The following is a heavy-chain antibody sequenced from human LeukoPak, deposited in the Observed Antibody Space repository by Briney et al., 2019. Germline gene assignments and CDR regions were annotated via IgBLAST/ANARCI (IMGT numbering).Heavy chain of an antibody. CDR1: GFTFSSYG. J-gene: IGHJ4*02. CDR2: IRYDGSNK. Sequence: GGSLRLSCAASGFTFSSYGMHWVRQAPGKGLEWVAFIRYDGSNKYYADSVKGRLTISRDNSKNTLYLQMNSLRAEDTAVYYCAKTPVRRFPLYFDYWGQGTLVTVSS. V-gene: IGHV3-30*02. CDR3: AKTPVRRFPLYFDY. D-gene: IGHD3-3*01.